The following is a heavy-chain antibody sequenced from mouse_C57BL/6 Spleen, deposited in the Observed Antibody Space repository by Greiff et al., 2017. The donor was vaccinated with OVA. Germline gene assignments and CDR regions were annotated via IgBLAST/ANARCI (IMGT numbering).Heavy chain of an antibody. CDR3: ARHEESGYSNDYAMDY. Sequence: VQLKESGAELVKPGASVKLSCKASGYTFTEYTIHWVKQRSGQGLEWIGWFYPGSGSIKYNEKFKDKATLTADKSSSTVYMELSRLTSEDSAVYFCARHEESGYSNDYAMDYWGQGTSVTVSS. D-gene: IGHD2-5*01. CDR2: FYPGSGSI. CDR1: GYTFTEYT. J-gene: IGHJ4*01. V-gene: IGHV1-62-2*01.